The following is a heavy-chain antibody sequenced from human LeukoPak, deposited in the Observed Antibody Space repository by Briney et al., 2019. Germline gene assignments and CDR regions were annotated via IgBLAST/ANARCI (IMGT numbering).Heavy chain of an antibody. J-gene: IGHJ2*01. CDR2: INWNGGST. D-gene: IGHD3-10*01. V-gene: IGHV3-20*01. Sequence: PGGSLRLSCAASGFTFDDYGMSWVRQAPGKGLEWASGINWNGGSTGYADSVKGRFTISRDNAKNSLYLQMNSLRAEDTALYHCARDGGYGSGSYNPHYWYFDLWGRGTLVTVSS. CDR3: ARDGGYGSGSYNPHYWYFDL. CDR1: GFTFDDYG.